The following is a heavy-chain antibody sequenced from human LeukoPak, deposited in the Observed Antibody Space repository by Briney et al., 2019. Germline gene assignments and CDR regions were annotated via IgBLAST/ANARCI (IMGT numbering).Heavy chain of an antibody. CDR1: GFPFSSHW. D-gene: IGHD5-18*01. CDR3: TRDFSYGYFDY. CDR2: IQPGGSTR. J-gene: IGHJ4*02. Sequence: GGSRRLSCAASGFPFSSHWLHWVRQAPGQGLEWVSRIQPGGSTRNYADSVKGRFTVSRDDAKNTLFLQMNSLRAEDTAVYFCTRDFSYGYFDYWGQGALVIVSS. V-gene: IGHV3-74*01.